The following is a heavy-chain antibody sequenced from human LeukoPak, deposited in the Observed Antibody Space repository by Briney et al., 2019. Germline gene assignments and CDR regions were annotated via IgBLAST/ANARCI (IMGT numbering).Heavy chain of an antibody. J-gene: IGHJ6*03. Sequence: SETLSLTCAVYGGSFSGYYWSWIRQPPGKGLEWIGEINHSGSTNYNPSLKSRVTISVDTSKNQFSLKLSSVTAADTAVYYCARSGSWGVDYYYYMDVWGKGTTVTVSS. D-gene: IGHD6-13*01. CDR1: GGSFSGYY. V-gene: IGHV4-34*01. CDR3: ARSGSWGVDYYYYMDV. CDR2: INHSGST.